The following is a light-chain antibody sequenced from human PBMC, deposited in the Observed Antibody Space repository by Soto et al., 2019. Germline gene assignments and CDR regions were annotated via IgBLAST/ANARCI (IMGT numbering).Light chain of an antibody. CDR2: GAS. V-gene: IGKV3-15*01. CDR1: QSVSSK. J-gene: IGKJ2*01. Sequence: EIVMTQSPATLSVSPGERATLSCRASQSVSSKLAWYQQRPGQGPRLLIYGASTRANGIPARFSGSGSGTEFTLTISSLQSEDFAVYYCQQYNNWPPMSTFGQGTKVEIK. CDR3: QQYNNWPPMST.